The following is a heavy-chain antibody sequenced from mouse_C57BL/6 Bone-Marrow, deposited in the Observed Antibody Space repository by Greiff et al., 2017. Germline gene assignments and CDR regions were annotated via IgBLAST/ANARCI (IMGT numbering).Heavy chain of an antibody. V-gene: IGHV1-64*01. Sequence: QVQLQQPGAELVKPGASVKLSCKASGYTFTSYWMHWVKQRPGQGLEWIGMIHPNSGSTNYNEKFKSKATLTVDKSSSTAYMQLSSLTSEDSAVDYCARWEVTRNWYFDVWGTGTTVTVSS. CDR1: GYTFTSYW. CDR3: ARWEVTRNWYFDV. J-gene: IGHJ1*03. D-gene: IGHD2-2*01. CDR2: IHPNSGST.